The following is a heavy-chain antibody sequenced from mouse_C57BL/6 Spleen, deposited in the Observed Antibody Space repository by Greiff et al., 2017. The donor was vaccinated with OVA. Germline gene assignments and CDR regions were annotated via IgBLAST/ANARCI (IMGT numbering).Heavy chain of an antibody. D-gene: IGHD2-10*01. CDR1: GFTFSDYY. Sequence: EVNLVESEGGLVQPGSSMKLSCTASGFTFSDYYMAWVRQVPEKGLEWVANINYDGSSTYYLDSLKSRFIISRDNAKNILYLQMSSLKSEDTATYYCAREALPSRYFDYWGQGTTLTVSS. V-gene: IGHV5-16*01. CDR2: INYDGSST. CDR3: AREALPSRYFDY. J-gene: IGHJ2*01.